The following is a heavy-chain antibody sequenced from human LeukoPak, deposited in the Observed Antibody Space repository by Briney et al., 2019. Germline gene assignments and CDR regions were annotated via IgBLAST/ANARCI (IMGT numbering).Heavy chain of an antibody. CDR3: ARIYLKMASAS. D-gene: IGHD2-8*01. J-gene: IGHJ5*02. Sequence: GGSLRLSCAASGFTFTSYWMSWVRQAPGKGLEWVAKIKEDGSEKYYVDSVKGRFTISRDNAKNSVSLQMNSLRAEDTAVYYCARIYLKMASASWGQGTLVTVSS. CDR1: GFTFTSYW. V-gene: IGHV3-7*01. CDR2: IKEDGSEK.